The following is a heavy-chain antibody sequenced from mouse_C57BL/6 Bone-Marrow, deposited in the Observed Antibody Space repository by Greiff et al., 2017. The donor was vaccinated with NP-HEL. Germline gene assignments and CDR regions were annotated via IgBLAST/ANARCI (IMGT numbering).Heavy chain of an antibody. D-gene: IGHD1-1*01. CDR3: ANITTVGGRYYFDY. V-gene: IGHV1-50*01. CDR1: GYTFTSYW. J-gene: IGHJ2*01. Sequence: VQLQQPGAELVKPGASVKLSCKASGYTFTSYWMQWVKQRPGQGLEWIGEIDPSDSYTNYNQKFKGKATLTVDTSSSTAYMQLSSLTSEDSAVYYCANITTVGGRYYFDYWGQGTTLTVSS. CDR2: IDPSDSYT.